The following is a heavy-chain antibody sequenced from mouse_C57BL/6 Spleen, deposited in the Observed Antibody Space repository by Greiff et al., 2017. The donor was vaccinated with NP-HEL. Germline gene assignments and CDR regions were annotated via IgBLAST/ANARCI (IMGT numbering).Heavy chain of an antibody. Sequence: QVQLQQPGAELVKPGASVKLSCKASGYTFTSYWMHWVKQRPGRGLEWIGRIDPNRGGTKYNEKFKSKATLTVDKPSSTAYMQLSSLTSEDSAVYYCARGGSTMVTNYAMDYWGQGTSVTVSS. CDR3: ARGGSTMVTNYAMDY. J-gene: IGHJ4*01. D-gene: IGHD2-2*01. V-gene: IGHV1-72*01. CDR2: IDPNRGGT. CDR1: GYTFTSYW.